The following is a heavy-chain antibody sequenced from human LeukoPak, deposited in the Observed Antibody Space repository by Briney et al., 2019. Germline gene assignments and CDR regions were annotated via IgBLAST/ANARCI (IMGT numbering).Heavy chain of an antibody. CDR2: IRYDGSTK. D-gene: IGHD2-2*01. CDR3: AKVACSITSCCFTDY. V-gene: IGHV3-30*02. J-gene: IGHJ4*02. Sequence: GGSLRLSCAASGFTFSSYGMHWVRQAPGKGLEWVAFIRYDGSTKYYADSVKGRFTISRDSSKNTLFLQMDSLRAEDTAVYYCAKVACSITSCCFTDYWGQGTMVTVSS. CDR1: GFTFSSYG.